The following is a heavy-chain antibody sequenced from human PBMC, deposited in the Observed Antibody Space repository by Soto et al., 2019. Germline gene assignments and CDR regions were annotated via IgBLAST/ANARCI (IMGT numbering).Heavy chain of an antibody. Sequence: PGGSLRLSCAASGFTFSSYAMHWVRQAPGKGLEWVAVISYDGSNKYYADSVKGRFTTSRDNSKNTLYLQMNSLRAEDTAVYYCARDVYGSGSYIAFDIWGQGTMVTVSS. CDR1: GFTFSSYA. CDR2: ISYDGSNK. D-gene: IGHD3-10*01. V-gene: IGHV3-30-3*01. CDR3: ARDVYGSGSYIAFDI. J-gene: IGHJ3*02.